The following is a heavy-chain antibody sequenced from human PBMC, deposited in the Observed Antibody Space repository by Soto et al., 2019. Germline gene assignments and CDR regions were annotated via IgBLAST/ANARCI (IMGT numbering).Heavy chain of an antibody. D-gene: IGHD2-2*01. Sequence: QVQLVESGGGVVQPGRSLRLSCAASGFTFSSYGMHWVRQAPGKGLEWVAVIWYDGSNKYYADSVKGRFTISRDNSKNMLYLQMNSLRAEDTAVYYCARVGGLGYCSSTSCYPYYYYGMDVWGQGTTVTVSS. CDR2: IWYDGSNK. CDR1: GFTFSSYG. V-gene: IGHV3-33*01. J-gene: IGHJ6*02. CDR3: ARVGGLGYCSSTSCYPYYYYGMDV.